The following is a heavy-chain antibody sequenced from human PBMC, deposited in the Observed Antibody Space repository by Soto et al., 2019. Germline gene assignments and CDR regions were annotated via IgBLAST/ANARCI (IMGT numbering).Heavy chain of an antibody. V-gene: IGHV3-74*01. Sequence: EVQLMESGGGLVQPGGSLRLSCAASGFTFSSYWMHWVRQTPGKGLVWVSRINSDGSSTTYADSVKGRFTISRDNAKNTLYLQMNSLRAEDTAVYYCVRGEGGWETYWGQGTLVTVSS. J-gene: IGHJ4*02. CDR2: INSDGSST. D-gene: IGHD6-19*01. CDR3: VRGEGGWETY. CDR1: GFTFSSYW.